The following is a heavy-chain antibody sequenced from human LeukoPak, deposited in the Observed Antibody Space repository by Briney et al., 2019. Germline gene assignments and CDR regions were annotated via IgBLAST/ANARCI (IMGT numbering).Heavy chain of an antibody. CDR1: GYTFTGYY. CDR2: INPNSGGT. CDR3: ARDPRYYYDSSGYD. V-gene: IGHV1-2*02. D-gene: IGHD3-22*01. J-gene: IGHJ4*02. Sequence: ASVKVSCKASGYTFTGYYMHWVRQAPGQGLEWMGWINPNSGGTNYAQKFQGRVTMTRDTSISTAYMQLSRLRSDDTAVYYCARDPRYYYDSSGYDWGQGTLVTVSS.